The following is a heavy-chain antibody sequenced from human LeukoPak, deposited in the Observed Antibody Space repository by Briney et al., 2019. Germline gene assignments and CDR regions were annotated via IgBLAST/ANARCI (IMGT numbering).Heavy chain of an antibody. J-gene: IGHJ4*02. V-gene: IGHV1-69*04. Sequence: SVKVSCKASGGTFSSYAISWVRQAPGQGLEWMGRIIPILGIANYAQKFQGRVTITADKSTSTAYMELSSLRSVDTAVYYCARAPFHYYGSGSHDYWGQGTLVTVSS. D-gene: IGHD3-10*01. CDR3: ARAPFHYYGSGSHDY. CDR1: GGTFSSYA. CDR2: IIPILGIA.